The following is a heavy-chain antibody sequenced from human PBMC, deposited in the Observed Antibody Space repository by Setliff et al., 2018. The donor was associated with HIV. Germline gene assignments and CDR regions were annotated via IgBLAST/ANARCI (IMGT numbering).Heavy chain of an antibody. CDR2: IRNKVNSYTT. CDR3: ARGPGSGDYSYYFDY. J-gene: IGHJ4*02. D-gene: IGHD4-17*01. V-gene: IGHV3-72*01. CDR1: GFIFSDHY. Sequence: QPGGSLRLSCVVSGFIFSDHYMDWVRQAPGKGLEWVARIRNKVNSYTTEYVASVKGRFTISRDDSENSLYLQMNSLKTEDTAVYYCARGPGSGDYSYYFDYWGQGTLVTVSS.